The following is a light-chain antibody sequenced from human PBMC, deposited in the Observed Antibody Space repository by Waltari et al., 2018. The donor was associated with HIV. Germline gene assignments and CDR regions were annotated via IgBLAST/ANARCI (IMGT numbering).Light chain of an antibody. CDR2: WAS. CDR1: HSVLYTSNRNNY. V-gene: IGKV4-1*01. J-gene: IGKJ5*01. Sequence: DIVMTQSPDSLAVSLGATATINCKSSHSVLYTSNRNNYLAWYQQKPGPPPKLLIYWASTRESGVPDRFSGSGSGTEFTLTISSLQAEDVAVYYCQQYYSTPITFGQGTRLEIK. CDR3: QQYYSTPIT.